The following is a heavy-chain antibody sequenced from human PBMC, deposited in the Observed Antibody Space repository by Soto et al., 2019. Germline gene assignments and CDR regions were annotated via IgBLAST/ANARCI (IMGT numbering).Heavy chain of an antibody. V-gene: IGHV4-59*01. CDR3: ASFMVRGFFREFDY. D-gene: IGHD3-10*01. Sequence: SETLSLTCTVSGGSISSCYWSWIRQPPGKGLEWIGYIYYSGSTNYNPSLKSRVTISVDTSKNQFSLKLSSVTAADTAVYYCASFMVRGFFREFDYWGQGTLVTVSS. CDR1: GGSISSCY. J-gene: IGHJ4*02. CDR2: IYYSGST.